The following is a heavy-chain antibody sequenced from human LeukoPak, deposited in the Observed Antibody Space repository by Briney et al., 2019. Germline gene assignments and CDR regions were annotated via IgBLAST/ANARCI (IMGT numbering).Heavy chain of an antibody. CDR1: GFTPSSYW. CDR2: VKQDGSEK. Sequence: PGRTLSLSCAVSGFTPSSYWMSWVRRAPGKGLEGVANVKQDGSEKYYVDSVKGRFTISRDNAKNSLYLQMNSLRAEDTAVYYCARSPISGYWYFDLWGRGTLVTVSS. J-gene: IGHJ2*01. D-gene: IGHD3-10*01. CDR3: ARSPISGYWYFDL. V-gene: IGHV3-7*01.